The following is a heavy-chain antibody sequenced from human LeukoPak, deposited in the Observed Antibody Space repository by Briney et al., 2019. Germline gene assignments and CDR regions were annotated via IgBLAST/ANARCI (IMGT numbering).Heavy chain of an antibody. D-gene: IGHD6-19*01. J-gene: IGHJ4*02. CDR2: ISSSSSYI. V-gene: IGHV3-21*01. Sequence: GGSLRLSCAASGFTFSSYSMNWVRQAPGKGLEWVSSISSSSSYIYYADSVKGRFTISRDNAKNSLYLQMNSLRAEDTAVYFCARLYSTGCYGGPDYWGQGTLVAVSS. CDR1: GFTFSSYS. CDR3: ARLYSTGCYGGPDY.